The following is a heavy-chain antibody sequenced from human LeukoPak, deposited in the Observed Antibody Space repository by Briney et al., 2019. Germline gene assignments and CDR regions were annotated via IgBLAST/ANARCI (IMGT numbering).Heavy chain of an antibody. Sequence: GGSLRLSCAATGFTFRGYWFHWVRQVPGKGLVWVSHINNVGSTTIYADSVKGRFTISRDNAKNSLYLQMNSLRVEDTAVYYCARGGYGAGSTYYYGMDVWGQGTTVTVSS. D-gene: IGHD3-10*01. J-gene: IGHJ6*02. CDR3: ARGGYGAGSTYYYGMDV. CDR1: GFTFRGYW. CDR2: INNVGSTT. V-gene: IGHV3-74*01.